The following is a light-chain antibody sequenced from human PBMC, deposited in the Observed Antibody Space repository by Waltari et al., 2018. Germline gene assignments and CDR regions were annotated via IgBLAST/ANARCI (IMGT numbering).Light chain of an antibody. V-gene: IGKV3-20*01. Sequence: EIVLTQSPGTLSLSPGERATLSCRASQSVSSNYLAWYQQKPGQAPRLLIYGASSRATGIPDRFSGSGSGTDFTLTITRLEPEDFAVYXXQXXGSSXPWTFGQGTKVEIK. J-gene: IGKJ1*01. CDR3: QXXGSSXPWT. CDR1: QSVSSNY. CDR2: GAS.